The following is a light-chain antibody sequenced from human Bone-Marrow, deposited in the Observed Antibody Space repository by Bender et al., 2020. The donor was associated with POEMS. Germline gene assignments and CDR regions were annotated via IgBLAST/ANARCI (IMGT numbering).Light chain of an antibody. J-gene: IGLJ3*02. CDR3: CSYGGSSNLL. Sequence: QSVLTQPPSASGTPGQRVTISCSGTSSDVGSYTLVSWYQHHPGKAPKVIIYEGSQRPSGISNRFSGFKSGNTASLTISGLLAEDEADYYCCSYGGSSNLLFGGGTRLTVL. CDR2: EGS. CDR1: SSDVGSYTL. V-gene: IGLV2-23*01.